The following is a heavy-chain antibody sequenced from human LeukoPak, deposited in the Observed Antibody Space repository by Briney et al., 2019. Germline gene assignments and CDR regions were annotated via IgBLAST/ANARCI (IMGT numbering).Heavy chain of an antibody. Sequence: PGGSLRLSCAASRFTFSTYWMHWVRQAPGKGLVWVSRITPDGTSTTYADSVKGRFTISRDNAKNTLYVQMNSLRAEDTAVYYCARGAFGVYAFDIWGQGTMVTVSS. V-gene: IGHV3-74*01. D-gene: IGHD3-3*01. CDR3: ARGAFGVYAFDI. CDR1: RFTFSTYW. CDR2: ITPDGTST. J-gene: IGHJ3*02.